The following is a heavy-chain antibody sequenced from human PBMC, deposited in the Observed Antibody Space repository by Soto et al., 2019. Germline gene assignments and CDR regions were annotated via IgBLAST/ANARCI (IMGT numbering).Heavy chain of an antibody. Sequence: GESLKISCAASGFTFSTYAMSWVRQAPGRGLEWVSAIRGSGYTTYYADSVKGRFTISRDNSKSTLSLQMNNLRGEDTAVYYCAKESWGHAFDTWGQGTMVTVSS. CDR2: IRGSGYTT. V-gene: IGHV3-23*01. CDR3: AKESWGHAFDT. D-gene: IGHD7-27*01. J-gene: IGHJ3*02. CDR1: GFTFSTYA.